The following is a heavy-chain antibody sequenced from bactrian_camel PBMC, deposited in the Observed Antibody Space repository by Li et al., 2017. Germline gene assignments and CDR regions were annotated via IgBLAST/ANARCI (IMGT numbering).Heavy chain of an antibody. Sequence: HVQLVESGGGSVQSGGSLRLSCVASGYTYGTYCMAWFRQAPGKEREGVAGIDNDGSAMYADSVKGRFTISRGNAKNTVYLQMNSLKPEDTALYYCAGLGLCFDGLGCWGQGTQVTVS. CDR1: GYTYGTYC. J-gene: IGHJ6*01. CDR3: AGLGLCFDGLGC. CDR2: IDNDGSA. V-gene: IGHV3S53*01. D-gene: IGHD5*01.